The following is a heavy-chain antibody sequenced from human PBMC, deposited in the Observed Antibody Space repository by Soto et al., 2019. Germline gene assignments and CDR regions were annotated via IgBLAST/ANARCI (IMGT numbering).Heavy chain of an antibody. CDR1: GGSISSSNW. Sequence: QVQLQESGPGLVKPSGTLSLTCAVSGGSISSSNWWSWVRQPPGKGLEWIGEIYHSGSTNYNPSLKSRVTLSVDKSKNQFPLKLSSVTAADTAVYYCARLRYGDYDPYLDYWGQGTLVTVSS. D-gene: IGHD4-17*01. J-gene: IGHJ4*02. V-gene: IGHV4-4*02. CDR3: ARLRYGDYDPYLDY. CDR2: IYHSGST.